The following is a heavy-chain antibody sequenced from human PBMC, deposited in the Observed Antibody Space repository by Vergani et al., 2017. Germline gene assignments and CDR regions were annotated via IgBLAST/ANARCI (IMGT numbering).Heavy chain of an antibody. Sequence: QVQLVESGGGVVQPGRSLRLSCAASGFTFSSYGMHWVRQAPGKGLEWVAVIWYDGSNKYYADSGKGRFTISRDNSKNTLYLQMNSLRAEDTAVYYCARDVYSSGWYSPYYYYYGMDVWGQGTTVTVSS. CDR1: GFTFSSYG. CDR2: IWYDGSNK. CDR3: ARDVYSSGWYSPYYYYYGMDV. D-gene: IGHD6-19*01. V-gene: IGHV3-33*01. J-gene: IGHJ6*02.